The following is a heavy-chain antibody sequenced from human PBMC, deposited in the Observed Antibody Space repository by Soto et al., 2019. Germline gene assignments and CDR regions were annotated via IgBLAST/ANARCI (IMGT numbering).Heavy chain of an antibody. V-gene: IGHV1-58*01. J-gene: IGHJ4*02. Sequence: WASVKVSCKASGFTFTSSAVQWVRQARGQRLEWIGWIVVGSGNTNYAQKFQERVTITRDMSTSTAYMELSSLRSEDTAVYYCAADTRSGGSRLLGYWGQGTLVTVSS. D-gene: IGHD2-15*01. CDR3: AADTRSGGSRLLGY. CDR2: IVVGSGNT. CDR1: GFTFTSSA.